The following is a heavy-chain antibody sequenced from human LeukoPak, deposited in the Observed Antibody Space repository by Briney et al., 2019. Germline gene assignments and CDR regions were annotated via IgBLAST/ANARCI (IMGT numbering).Heavy chain of an antibody. CDR1: GGSISSSTSY. CDR2: ISYSGST. J-gene: IGHJ4*02. CDR3: ARQTATDGSSFDY. V-gene: IGHV4-39*01. D-gene: IGHD3-10*01. Sequence: SETLSLTCTVSGGSISSSTSYWGWIRQPPGKGLEWVGSISYSGSTYYNPSLKSRLTISLDTSKKQFSLKLSSVTAADTALYFCARQTATDGSSFDYWGQGTLVTVSS.